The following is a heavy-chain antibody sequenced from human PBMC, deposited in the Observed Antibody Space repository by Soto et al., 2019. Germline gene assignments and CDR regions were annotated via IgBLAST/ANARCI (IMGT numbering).Heavy chain of an antibody. J-gene: IGHJ3*02. D-gene: IGHD2-8*02. CDR2: ILVGGST. V-gene: IGHV3-23*01. Sequence: LSLSCAASGFICSSYDMSWVRQAPGKGLEWVSTILVGGSTHYPDSVKGRFTISRDNSKNTVFLQMNSLTAGDTAVYYCAKATATGGGAFDICGQGTMVTVSS. CDR1: GFICSSYD. CDR3: AKATATGGGAFDI.